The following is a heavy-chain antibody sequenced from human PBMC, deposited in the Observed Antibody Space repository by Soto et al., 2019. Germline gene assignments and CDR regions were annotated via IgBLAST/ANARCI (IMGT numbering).Heavy chain of an antibody. Sequence: GGSLRLSCATSGFSFSNYAMSWVRQAPGKGLEWVSAISGSGDSTYYADSVKGRFTISRDNSKNTLYLQMNSLRVEDTAVYYCAKRTDFWSGYYNHFDYWGQGTLVTVSS. V-gene: IGHV3-23*01. J-gene: IGHJ4*02. CDR3: AKRTDFWSGYYNHFDY. CDR2: ISGSGDST. D-gene: IGHD3-3*01. CDR1: GFSFSNYA.